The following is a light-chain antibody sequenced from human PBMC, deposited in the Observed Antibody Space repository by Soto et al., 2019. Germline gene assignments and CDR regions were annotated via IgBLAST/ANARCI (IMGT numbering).Light chain of an antibody. V-gene: IGKV3-15*01. CDR3: QQYNNWPYT. Sequence: EILMTQSPATLAVSPGERVALPCRASQSVSRNLAWYQQKSGQAPRLLIYGVSSRATDTPARFSGSGSGTEFTLTISSLQSEHFAVYYCQQYNNWPYTFGLGTKL. CDR2: GVS. CDR1: QSVSRN. J-gene: IGKJ2*01.